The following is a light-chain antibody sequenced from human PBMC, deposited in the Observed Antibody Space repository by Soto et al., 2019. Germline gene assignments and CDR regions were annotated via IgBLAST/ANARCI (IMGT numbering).Light chain of an antibody. Sequence: EIVLTQSPGTLSLSPGERATLSCRASQSVSSTYLGWYQQKPGQAPRLLISGASSRATGIPDRFSGSGSGTDFTLTISRLAPEDFAVYHCQQYGSIPFTFGPGTKVDI. V-gene: IGKV3-20*01. CDR1: QSVSSTY. CDR2: GAS. CDR3: QQYGSIPFT. J-gene: IGKJ3*01.